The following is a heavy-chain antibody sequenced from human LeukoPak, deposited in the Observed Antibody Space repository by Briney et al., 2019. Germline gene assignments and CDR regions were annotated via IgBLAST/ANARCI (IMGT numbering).Heavy chain of an antibody. D-gene: IGHD2-15*01. CDR3: ARDSDIVVVVAASNGMDV. CDR2: ISYDGSNK. Sequence: PGGSLRLSCAASRFTFSSYAMHWVSQARGKGLERVAVISYDGSNKYYADSVKGRFTISRDNSKNTLYLQMNSLRAEDTAVYYCARDSDIVVVVAASNGMDVWGKGTTVTVFS. J-gene: IGHJ6*04. CDR1: RFTFSSYA. V-gene: IGHV3-30*04.